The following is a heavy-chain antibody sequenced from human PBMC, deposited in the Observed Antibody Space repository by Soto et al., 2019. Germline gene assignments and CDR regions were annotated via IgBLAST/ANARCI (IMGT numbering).Heavy chain of an antibody. CDR2: IYYSGST. Sequence: NPSETLSLTCTVCGGSISNGDYYWSWIRQSPGKGLEWIGYIYYSGSTFYNPSLRSRVTISIDTSKKQFSLKLSSVTAADTAVYYCARGAWNYPNWFDPWGQGTLVTVSS. V-gene: IGHV4-30-4*01. CDR3: ARGAWNYPNWFDP. D-gene: IGHD1-7*01. J-gene: IGHJ5*02. CDR1: GGSISNGDYY.